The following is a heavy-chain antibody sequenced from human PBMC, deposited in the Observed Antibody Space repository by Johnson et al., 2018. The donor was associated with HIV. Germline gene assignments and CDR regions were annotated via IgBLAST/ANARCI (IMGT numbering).Heavy chain of an antibody. Sequence: VQLVESGGGLVKPGGSLRLSCAASGFTFSSYAMHWVRQAPGKGLEWVAVISYDGSNKYYADSVKGRFTISRDNSKNTLYLQMNSLRAEDTALYYCAKDGGRWSYSFDVWGQGTMVSVSS. J-gene: IGHJ3*01. CDR3: AKDGGRWSYSFDV. CDR2: ISYDGSNK. D-gene: IGHD3-16*01. V-gene: IGHV3-30-3*01. CDR1: GFTFSSYA.